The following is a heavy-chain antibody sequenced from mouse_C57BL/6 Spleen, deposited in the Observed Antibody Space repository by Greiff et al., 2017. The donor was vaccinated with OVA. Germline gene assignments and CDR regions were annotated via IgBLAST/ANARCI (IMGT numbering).Heavy chain of an antibody. J-gene: IGHJ4*01. CDR3: ARDGGTTVGAMDY. CDR1: GFTFSSYA. D-gene: IGHD1-1*01. Sequence: EVQLVESGGGLVKPGGSLKLSCAASGFTFSSYAMSWVRQTPEKRLEWVATISDGGSYTYYPDNVQGRFTISRDNAKNNLYLQMSHLKSEDTAMYYCARDGGTTVGAMDYWGQGTSVTVSS. CDR2: ISDGGSYT. V-gene: IGHV5-4*01.